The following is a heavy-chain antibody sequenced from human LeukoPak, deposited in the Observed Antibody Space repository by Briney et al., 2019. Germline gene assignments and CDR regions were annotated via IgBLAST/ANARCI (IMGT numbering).Heavy chain of an antibody. V-gene: IGHV3-21*01. Sequence: GGSLRLSCAASGFTFSSYSMNWVRQAPGRGLEWVSSITSSSSYIYYADSVKGRFTISRDNAKNSLYLQMNSLRAEDTAVYYCPRVFSSGWAAEYFQHWGQGTLVTVSS. CDR3: PRVFSSGWAAEYFQH. CDR1: GFTFSSYS. D-gene: IGHD6-19*01. J-gene: IGHJ1*01. CDR2: ITSSSSYI.